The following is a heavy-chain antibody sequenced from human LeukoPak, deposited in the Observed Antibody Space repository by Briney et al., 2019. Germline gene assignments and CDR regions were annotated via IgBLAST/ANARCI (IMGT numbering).Heavy chain of an antibody. CDR3: ARVRMIGDAFDI. CDR1: GFTFSSYS. J-gene: IGHJ3*02. CDR2: ISSSSSYI. V-gene: IGHV3-21*01. D-gene: IGHD3-16*01. Sequence: GGSLRLSCAASGFTFSSYSMNWVRQAPGKGLEWVSSISSSSSYIYYADSAKGRFTISRDNAKNSLYLQMNSLRAEDTAVYYCARVRMIGDAFDIWGQGTMVTVSS.